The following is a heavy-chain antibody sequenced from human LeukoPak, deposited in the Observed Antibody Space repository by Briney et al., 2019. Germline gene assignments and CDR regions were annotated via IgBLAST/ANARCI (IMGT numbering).Heavy chain of an antibody. CDR3: AKGSF. J-gene: IGHJ4*02. Sequence: GGSLRLSCVVSGFTFSTSAMSWVRQAPGKGLEWVSGISESGGSTYYADSVKGRFTSSGDSSKNTLYLQMNNLRAEDTAAYYCAKGSFWGQGTLVTVSS. CDR2: ISESGGST. CDR1: GFTFSTSA. V-gene: IGHV3-23*01. D-gene: IGHD3-10*01.